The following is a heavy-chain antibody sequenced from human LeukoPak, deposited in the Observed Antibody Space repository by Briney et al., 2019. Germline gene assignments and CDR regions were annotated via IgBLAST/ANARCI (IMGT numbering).Heavy chain of an antibody. D-gene: IGHD2-2*02. CDR2: ISSSSSYI. CDR3: ARLGGAVPAAIA. J-gene: IGHJ5*02. Sequence: GGSLRLSCAAPGFTFSSYSMNWVRQAPGKGLEWVSSISSSSSYIYYADSVKGRFTISRDNAKNSLYLQMNSLRAEDTAVYYCARLGGAVPAAIAWGQGTLVTVSS. CDR1: GFTFSSYS. V-gene: IGHV3-21*01.